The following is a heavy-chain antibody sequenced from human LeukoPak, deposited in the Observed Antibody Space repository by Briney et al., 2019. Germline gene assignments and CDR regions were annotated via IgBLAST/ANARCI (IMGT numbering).Heavy chain of an antibody. CDR1: GGTFSSYT. D-gene: IGHD2-2*01. Sequence: GASVKVSCKASGGTFSSYTISWVRQAPGQGLEWMGRIIPILGIANSAQKFQGRVTITADKSTSTAYMELSSLRSEDTAVYYCATHGLGYCSSTSCYHYWGQGTLVTVSS. J-gene: IGHJ4*02. V-gene: IGHV1-69*02. CDR3: ATHGLGYCSSTSCYHY. CDR2: IIPILGIA.